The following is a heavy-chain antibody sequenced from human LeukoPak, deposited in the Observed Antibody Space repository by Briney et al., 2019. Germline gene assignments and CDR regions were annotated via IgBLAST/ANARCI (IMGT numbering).Heavy chain of an antibody. CDR3: ARGGQPLLGNWLAP. Sequence: SETLSLTCTVSGGSISSYYWSWIRQPPGKGLEWIGYIYYSGSTNYNPSLKSRVTISVDTSKNQFSLKLSSVTAADTAVYYCARGGQPLLGNWLAPWGRGTLVTVSS. CDR1: GGSISSYY. J-gene: IGHJ5*02. CDR2: IYYSGST. V-gene: IGHV4-59*08. D-gene: IGHD2-21*02.